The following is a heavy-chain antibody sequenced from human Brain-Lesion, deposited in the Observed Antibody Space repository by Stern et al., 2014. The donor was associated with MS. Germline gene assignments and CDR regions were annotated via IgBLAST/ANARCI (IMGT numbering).Heavy chain of an antibody. J-gene: IGHJ5*02. CDR1: GFTFSTYW. V-gene: IGHV3-74*01. CDR2: INGDGSRK. D-gene: IGHD5-18*01. CDR3: ARAHVDTWDWFDP. Sequence: EVQLVESGGDLVQPGGSLRLSCTASGFTFSTYWRHWVRQAPGKGLVWVSRINGDGSRKSYRDSVKGRFTISRDNAKNTLYVQMNSLRVEDTAGYYCARAHVDTWDWFDPWGQGTLVTVSS.